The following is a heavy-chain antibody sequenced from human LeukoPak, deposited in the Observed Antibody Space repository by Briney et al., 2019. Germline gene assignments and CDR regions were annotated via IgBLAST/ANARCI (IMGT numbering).Heavy chain of an antibody. D-gene: IGHD1-7*01. Sequence: SETLSLTCAVYGGSFSGYYWSWIRQPPGKGLEWIGEINHSGSTNYNPSLKSRVTISVDTSKNQFSLKLSSVTAADTAVYYCARMTLELDYDYWGQGTLVTVSS. V-gene: IGHV4-34*01. CDR1: GGSFSGYY. J-gene: IGHJ4*02. CDR3: ARMTLELDYDY. CDR2: INHSGST.